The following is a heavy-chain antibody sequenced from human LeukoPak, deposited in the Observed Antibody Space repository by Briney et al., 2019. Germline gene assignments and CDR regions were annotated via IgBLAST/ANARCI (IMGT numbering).Heavy chain of an antibody. J-gene: IGHJ5*02. CDR1: GGSISSYY. CDR2: IYYSGST. Sequence: SETLXLTCTVPGGSISSYYWSWIRQPPGKGLEWIGYIYYSGSTNYNPSLKSRVTISVDTSKNQFSLKLSSVTAADTAVYYCARXSXAGXRGHYNWFDPWGQGTLVTVSS. CDR3: ARXSXAGXRGHYNWFDP. V-gene: IGHV4-59*01. D-gene: IGHD3-10*01.